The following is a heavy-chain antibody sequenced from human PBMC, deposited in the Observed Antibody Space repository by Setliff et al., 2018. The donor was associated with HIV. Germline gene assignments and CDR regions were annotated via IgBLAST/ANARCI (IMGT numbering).Heavy chain of an antibody. CDR1: GFTFSSYS. CDR3: AREYATFYNYYYYMDV. V-gene: IGHV3-21*01. CDR2: ISSTSNSI. J-gene: IGHJ6*03. D-gene: IGHD2-8*01. Sequence: GGSLRLSCAASGFTFSSYSMNWVRQAPGKGLEWVSSISSTSNSIYYADSVKGRFTISRDNAKNPLYLQVSSLRVEDTAVYYCAREYATFYNYYYYMDVWGKGTTVTVSS.